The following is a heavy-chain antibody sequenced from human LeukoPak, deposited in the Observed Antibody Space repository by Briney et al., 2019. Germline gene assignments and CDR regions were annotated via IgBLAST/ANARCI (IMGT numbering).Heavy chain of an antibody. D-gene: IGHD6-6*01. J-gene: IGHJ4*02. CDR1: GFTFSSYA. CDR2: ISGSGSTI. V-gene: IGHV3-48*04. Sequence: PGGSLRLSCAASGFTFSSYAMNWVRQAPGKGLEWVSAISGSGSTIYYADSVKGRFTISRDNAKNSLYLQMNSLRAEDTAVYYCARDLGEGGSIAVRLYYWGQGTLVTVSS. CDR3: ARDLGEGGSIAVRLYY.